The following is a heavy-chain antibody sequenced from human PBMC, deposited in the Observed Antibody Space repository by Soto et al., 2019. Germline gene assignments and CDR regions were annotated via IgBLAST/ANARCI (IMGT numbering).Heavy chain of an antibody. Sequence: QVQLVQSGAEVKKPGASVKVSCKASGYTFTGYYMHWVRQAPGQGLEWMGWINPNSGGTNYAQKCQGCVTMTRDTSISTAYMELSRLRSDDTAVYYCARDQCSSTSCYLSYGMDVWGQGTTVTVSS. J-gene: IGHJ6*02. D-gene: IGHD2-2*01. CDR3: ARDQCSSTSCYLSYGMDV. V-gene: IGHV1-2*04. CDR1: GYTFTGYY. CDR2: INPNSGGT.